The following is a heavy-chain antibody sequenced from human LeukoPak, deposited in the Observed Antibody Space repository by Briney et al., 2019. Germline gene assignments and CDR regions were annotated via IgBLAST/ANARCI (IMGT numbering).Heavy chain of an antibody. D-gene: IGHD3-3*01. Sequence: SXAXXXFTFXXXAMHWXXXAPGXXLXXXXVXXYDGSNKYYADSVKGRFTISRDNSKNTLYLQMNSLRAEDTAVYYCARGYYDFWSGYPPPEDYWGQGTLVTVSS. V-gene: IGHV3-30-3*01. J-gene: IGHJ4*02. CDR1: XFTFXXXA. CDR2: XXYDGSNK. CDR3: ARGYYDFWSGYPPPEDY.